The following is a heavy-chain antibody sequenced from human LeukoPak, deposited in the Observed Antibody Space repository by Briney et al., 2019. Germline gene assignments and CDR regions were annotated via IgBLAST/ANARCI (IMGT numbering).Heavy chain of an antibody. CDR3: AKAVEGAFDY. V-gene: IGHV3-33*06. J-gene: IGHJ4*02. CDR2: IWYEGSNK. Sequence: GGSLRLSCAASGFTFSSYGMHWVRQAPGKGREGVAVIWYEGSNKYYADSVKGRFTISRDNSKNTLYLQMNSLRAEDTAVYYCAKAVEGAFDYWGQGTLVTVSS. D-gene: IGHD4-23*01. CDR1: GFTFSSYG.